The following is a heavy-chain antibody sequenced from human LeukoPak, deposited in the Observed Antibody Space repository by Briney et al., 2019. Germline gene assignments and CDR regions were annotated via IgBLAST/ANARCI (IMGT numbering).Heavy chain of an antibody. CDR1: GGSISSYY. CDR3: ARDNLYDILTGHNNCFDP. J-gene: IGHJ5*02. D-gene: IGHD3-9*01. V-gene: IGHV4-4*07. CDR2: YITSRST. Sequence: PAETLSLTCTVSGGSISSYYWSWLRQPAGKGLEWIGRYITSRSTNYHPSLKSRVTISVATSKTQFSLKLSSVTAAHTAVYYCARDNLYDILTGHNNCFDPWGQGTLVTVSS.